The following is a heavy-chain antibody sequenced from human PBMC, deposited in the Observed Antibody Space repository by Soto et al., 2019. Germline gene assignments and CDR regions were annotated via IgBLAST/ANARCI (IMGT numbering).Heavy chain of an antibody. V-gene: IGHV4-4*07. D-gene: IGHD3-22*01. CDR2: VYTSGST. Sequence: SETLSLTCIVSGGSISIYYWSWIRQPAGKGLEWIGRVYTSGSTNYNPSLKSRVTMSVDTSKNQFSLKLTSVTAADTAVYYRARDTGYSDAFDIWGQGTMVTVSS. J-gene: IGHJ3*02. CDR1: GGSISIYY. CDR3: ARDTGYSDAFDI.